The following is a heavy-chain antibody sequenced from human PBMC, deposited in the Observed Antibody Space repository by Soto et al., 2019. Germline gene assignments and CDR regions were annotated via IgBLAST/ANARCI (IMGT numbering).Heavy chain of an antibody. CDR2: ISDGGRT. D-gene: IGHD5-12*01. CDR3: SRDHTSGGYDF. Sequence: GESLKISCAASGFTVNNIYMSWVRQAPGKGLEWVSVISDGGRTYFADSVKGRFTLSRDISKNTLYLHMNSLRAEDTAIYYCSRDHTSGGYDFRGQGTLVTVSS. CDR1: GFTVNNIY. J-gene: IGHJ4*02. V-gene: IGHV3-53*01.